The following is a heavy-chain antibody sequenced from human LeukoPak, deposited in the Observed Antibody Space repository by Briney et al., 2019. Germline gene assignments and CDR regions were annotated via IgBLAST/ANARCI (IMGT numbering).Heavy chain of an antibody. CDR2: ISWNSGSI. J-gene: IGHJ4*02. V-gene: IGHV3-9*01. D-gene: IGHD3-10*01. Sequence: GGSLRLSCAASGFTFDDYAMHWVRQAPGKGLEWVSGISWNSGSIGYADSVKGRFTISRDNAKNSLYLQMNSLRAEDTALYYRAKDKTHYYGSGSYPDYWGQGTLVAVSS. CDR3: AKDKTHYYGSGSYPDY. CDR1: GFTFDDYA.